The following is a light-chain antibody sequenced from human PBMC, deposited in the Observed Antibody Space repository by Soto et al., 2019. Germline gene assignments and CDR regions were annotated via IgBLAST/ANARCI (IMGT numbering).Light chain of an antibody. J-gene: IGKJ2*01. Sequence: EIVMTQYPATLSVSPGARATLSCRASQSVSSNLAWYQQKPGQAPRLLIYGASTRATGIPDRFSGSGSGTEFTLTISSLQSEDFAVYYCQQDKNWPYTFGQGTKLEIK. V-gene: IGKV3-15*01. CDR3: QQDKNWPYT. CDR1: QSVSSN. CDR2: GAS.